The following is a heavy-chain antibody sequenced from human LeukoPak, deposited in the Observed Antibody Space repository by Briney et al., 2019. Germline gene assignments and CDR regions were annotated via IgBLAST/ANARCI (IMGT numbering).Heavy chain of an antibody. CDR1: GYAFTNYY. V-gene: IGHV1-46*01. J-gene: IGHJ1*01. D-gene: IGHD3-22*01. CDR3: ARPYDASGYYYFQY. CDR2: INPSGGSR. Sequence: ASVKVSCKASGYAFTNYYMHWVRQAPGQGLEWMGIINPSGGSRSYAQKFQGRVTMTSDTSTSTVYMEMSSLRSEDTAVYYCARPYDASGYYYFQYWGQGTLVTVSS.